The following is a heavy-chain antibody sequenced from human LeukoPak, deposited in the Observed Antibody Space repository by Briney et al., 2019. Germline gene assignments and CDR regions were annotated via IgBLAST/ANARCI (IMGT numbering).Heavy chain of an antibody. CDR2: IWYDGSNK. V-gene: IGHV3-30*02. CDR1: GFTFSSYG. CDR3: AKDHDYGDYVARMYFDY. J-gene: IGHJ4*02. Sequence: GGSLRLSCAASGFTFSSYGMHWVRQAPGKGLEWVAVIWYDGSNKYYADSVKGRFTISRDNSKNTLYLQMNSLRAEDTAVYYCAKDHDYGDYVARMYFDYWGQGTLVTVSS. D-gene: IGHD4-17*01.